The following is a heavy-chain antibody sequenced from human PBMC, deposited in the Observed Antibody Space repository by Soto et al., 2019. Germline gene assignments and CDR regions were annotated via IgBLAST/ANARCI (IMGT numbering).Heavy chain of an antibody. CDR2: ISDDGSNK. Sequence: QVQLVESGGGVVQPGRSLRLSCAASGFTFSSYAMHWVRQAPGQGLEWVAGISDDGSNKYYADSVKGRFTISRDNSKNTLDLQMNSLRDEDTAVYYCARDIGRFGELSFFANLYYYYYGMDVWGQGTTVTVSS. D-gene: IGHD3-10*01. CDR1: GFTFSSYA. CDR3: ARDIGRFGELSFFANLYYYYYGMDV. J-gene: IGHJ6*02. V-gene: IGHV3-30-3*01.